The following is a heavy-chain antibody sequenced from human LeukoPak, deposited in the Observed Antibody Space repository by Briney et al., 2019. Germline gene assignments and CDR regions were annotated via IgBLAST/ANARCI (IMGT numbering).Heavy chain of an antibody. D-gene: IGHD1-1*01. CDR1: GFTLSAYA. Sequence: PGGSLRLSCSASGFTLSAYAMHWVRQAPGKGLEYVSATSPNGGSTYYADSVKGRFTISRDNSKNTLYLQMSSLRVEDTAVYYCVPKGNEGYWGQGTLVTVSS. J-gene: IGHJ4*02. V-gene: IGHV3-64D*06. CDR3: VPKGNEGY. CDR2: TSPNGGST.